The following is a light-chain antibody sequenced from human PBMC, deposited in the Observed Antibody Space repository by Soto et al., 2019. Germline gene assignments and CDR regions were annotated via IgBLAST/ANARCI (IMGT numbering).Light chain of an antibody. CDR2: DAS. CDR3: QQYNSYPWT. CDR1: QTIFNW. Sequence: DIQMTQSPSTLSASVGDRVTITCRASQTIFNWLAWYQRKPGTAPNLLIYDASSLQSGVPSTFSGSGSGTEFTLTISSLQPGDFATYYCQQYNSYPWTFGQGTKVEIK. V-gene: IGKV1-5*01. J-gene: IGKJ1*01.